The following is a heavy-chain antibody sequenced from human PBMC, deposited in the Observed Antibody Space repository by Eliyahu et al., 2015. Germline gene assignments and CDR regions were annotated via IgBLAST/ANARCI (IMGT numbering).Heavy chain of an antibody. CDR2: IYSGGST. V-gene: IGHV3-66*01. D-gene: IGHD3-16*01. J-gene: IGHJ2*01. CDR3: ARGGVWYFDL. CDR1: GFTVSTNY. Sequence: EVQLVESGGGLVQPGGXXXXSCAASGFTVSTNYMXWVRQAPGKGLEWVSVIYSGGSTFYADSVKGRFTISRDSSKNTLYLQMNSLRDEDTAVYYCARGGVWYFDLWGRGTLVTVSS.